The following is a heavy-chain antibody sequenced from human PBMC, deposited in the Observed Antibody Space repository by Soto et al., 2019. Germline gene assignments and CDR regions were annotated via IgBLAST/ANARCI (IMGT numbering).Heavy chain of an antibody. D-gene: IGHD3-22*01. Sequence: PSETLSLTCTVSGGSISSSSYYWGWIRQPPGKGLEWIGSIYYSGSAYNNPSLKSRVTMSLDTSSNQFSRKLACVTAADTAVSFCEILYYDKRGNYGFYPLGPGTPVNVS. V-gene: IGHV4-39*01. J-gene: IGHJ5*02. CDR3: EILYYDKRGNYGFYP. CDR1: GGSISSSSYY. CDR2: IYYSGSA.